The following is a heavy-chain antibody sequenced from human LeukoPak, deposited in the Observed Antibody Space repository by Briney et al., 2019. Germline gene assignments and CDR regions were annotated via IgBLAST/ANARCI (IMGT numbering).Heavy chain of an antibody. V-gene: IGHV3-23*01. D-gene: IGHD2-21*02. CDR1: GFTFSSYA. CDR3: ARDKEFGDYYYYYYMDV. J-gene: IGHJ6*03. CDR2: ISGSGGST. Sequence: SGGSLRLSCAASGFTFSSYAMSWVRQAPGKGLEWVSAISGSGGSTYYADSVRGRFTISRDNSKNTLYLQMNSLRAEDTAVYYCARDKEFGDYYYYYYMDVWGKGTTVTISS.